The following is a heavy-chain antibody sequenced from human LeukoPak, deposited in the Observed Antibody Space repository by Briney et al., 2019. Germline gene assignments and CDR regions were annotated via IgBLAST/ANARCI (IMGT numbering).Heavy chain of an antibody. CDR3: ARDWGYDSSTFFYPYYYGMDV. D-gene: IGHD3-22*01. CDR2: IYSGGIT. V-gene: IGHV3-53*01. J-gene: IGHJ6*02. CDR1: GFTFSTYS. Sequence: GGSLRLSCAASGFTFSTYSMNWVRQAPGKGLEWVSVIYSGGITYYSDSVKGRFTLSSDTSKNTLYLQMDSLRAEDTAVYYCARDWGYDSSTFFYPYYYGMDVWGQGTTVTVSS.